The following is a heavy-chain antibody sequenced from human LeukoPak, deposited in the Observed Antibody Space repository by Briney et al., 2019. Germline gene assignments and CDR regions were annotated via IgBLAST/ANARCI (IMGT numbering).Heavy chain of an antibody. Sequence: ASVKVSCRASGYTFTRYGISWVRQAPGQGLEWMGWISAYNGNTNYAQKLQGRVTMTTDTSTSTAYMELRSLRSDDTAVYYCARIRTPGYFDYWGQGTLVTVSS. CDR1: GYTFTRYG. V-gene: IGHV1-18*01. CDR2: ISAYNGNT. D-gene: IGHD3-3*02. J-gene: IGHJ4*02. CDR3: ARIRTPGYFDY.